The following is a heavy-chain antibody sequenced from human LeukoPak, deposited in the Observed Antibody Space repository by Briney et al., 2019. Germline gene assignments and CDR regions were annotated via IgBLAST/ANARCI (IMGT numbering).Heavy chain of an antibody. CDR3: ARRRHNFDFYDV. CDR1: GDSIISNSYW. Sequence: SETLSLTCTVSGDSIISNSYWWDWVRLPPGKGLEWIGATFYTGRTFYSPSLKSRVTISVVTSKNQFSLDLSSATAADTAVYYCARRRHNFDFYDVWGQGTRVTVSS. CDR2: TFYTGRT. J-gene: IGHJ3*01. V-gene: IGHV4-39*01. D-gene: IGHD3/OR15-3a*01.